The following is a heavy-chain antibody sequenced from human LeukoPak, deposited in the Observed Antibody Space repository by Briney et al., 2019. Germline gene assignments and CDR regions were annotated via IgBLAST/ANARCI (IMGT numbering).Heavy chain of an antibody. D-gene: IGHD3-3*01. CDR2: ISGSGGRT. CDR3: AKSRSGYSPQYYFDY. CDR1: GFTFSSYA. Sequence: GGSLRLSCAASGFTFSSYAMSWVRQAPGKGLEWVSAISGSGGRTYYADSVKGRFTISRDNSKNALYMQMNNLRAQDTAVYYCAKSRSGYSPQYYFDYWGQGTLVTVSS. J-gene: IGHJ4*02. V-gene: IGHV3-23*01.